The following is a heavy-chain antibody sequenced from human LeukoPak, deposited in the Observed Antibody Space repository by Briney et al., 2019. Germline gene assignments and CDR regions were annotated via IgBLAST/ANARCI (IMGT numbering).Heavy chain of an antibody. CDR1: GGTLSSYA. CDR2: IIPIFGTG. Sequence: SGRVSCKASGGTLSSYAISWVGQAPGQELEWMGGIIPIFGTGDYAQKLQGRITSTADESKSTAYMELSSLRSEDTAVYYCARVSRVLRYFHSNYSMDVWGKGTTVTVSS. CDR3: ARVSRVLRYFHSNYSMDV. J-gene: IGHJ6*03. V-gene: IGHV1-69*13. D-gene: IGHD3-9*01.